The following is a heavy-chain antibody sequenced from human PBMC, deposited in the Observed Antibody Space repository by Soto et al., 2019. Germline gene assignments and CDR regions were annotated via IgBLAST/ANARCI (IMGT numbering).Heavy chain of an antibody. Sequence: EVQLVESGGGLVQPGGSLRLSCAASGFTFSSYWMSWVRQAPGKGLEWVANIKQDGSEKYYVDSVKGRFTITRDNAENSLCLQMNNSRDEDTVVYYCARDENFDGVTFAYWGQGTLVTVSS. V-gene: IGHV3-7*01. CDR3: ARDENFDGVTFAY. CDR1: GFTFSSYW. J-gene: IGHJ4*02. CDR2: IKQDGSEK. D-gene: IGHD3-9*01.